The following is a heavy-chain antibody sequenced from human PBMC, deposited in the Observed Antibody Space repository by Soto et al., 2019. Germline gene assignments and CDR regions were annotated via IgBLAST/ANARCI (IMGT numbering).Heavy chain of an antibody. V-gene: IGHV1-69*01. Sequence: QVQLVQSGAEVKKPGSSVKVSCKASGGTFSSYAISWVRQAPGQGLEWMGGIIPIFGTANYAQKFQGRVTTTADESTSTAYMELSSLRSEDTAVYYCARDCSGGSCYYYYGMDVWGQGTTVTVSS. CDR1: GGTFSSYA. CDR3: ARDCSGGSCYYYYGMDV. J-gene: IGHJ6*02. CDR2: IIPIFGTA. D-gene: IGHD2-15*01.